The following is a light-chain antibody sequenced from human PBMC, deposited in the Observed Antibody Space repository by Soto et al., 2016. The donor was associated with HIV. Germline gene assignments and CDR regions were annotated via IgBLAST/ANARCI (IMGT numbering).Light chain of an antibody. Sequence: SYVLTQPPSVSVAPGRTARITCGGNNIGSKSVHWYYQKPGQAPVLVVYDDSDRPSGIPERFSGSNLGGTATLTISRVEAGDEADYYCQAWDSGSDHYVFGTGTRVTVL. CDR3: QAWDSGSDHYV. J-gene: IGLJ1*01. V-gene: IGLV3-21*03. CDR1: NIGSKS. CDR2: DDS.